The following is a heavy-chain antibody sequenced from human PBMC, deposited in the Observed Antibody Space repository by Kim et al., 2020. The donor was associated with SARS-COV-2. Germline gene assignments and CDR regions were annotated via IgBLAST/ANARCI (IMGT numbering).Heavy chain of an antibody. CDR1: GGTFSSYA. J-gene: IGHJ5*02. D-gene: IGHD3-10*01. Sequence: SVKVSCKASGGTFSSYAISWVRQAPGQGLEWMGGIIPIFGTANYAQKFQGRVTITADESTSTAYMELSSLRSEDTAVYYCARDRRYGSGIISWFDPWGQGTLVTVSS. CDR3: ARDRRYGSGIISWFDP. CDR2: IIPIFGTA. V-gene: IGHV1-69*13.